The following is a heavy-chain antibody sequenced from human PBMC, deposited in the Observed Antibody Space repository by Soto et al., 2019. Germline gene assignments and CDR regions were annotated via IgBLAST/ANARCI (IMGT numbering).Heavy chain of an antibody. CDR3: ARGGGITIFGTGDYYYYGMDV. Sequence: GASVKVSCKASGYTFTSYDINWVRQATGQGLEWMGWMNPNSGNTGYAQKFQGRVTMTRNTSISTAYMELSSLRSEDTAVYYCARGGGITIFGTGDYYYYGMDVWGQATTVTVSS. CDR2: MNPNSGNT. V-gene: IGHV1-8*01. J-gene: IGHJ6*02. D-gene: IGHD3-3*01. CDR1: GYTFTSYD.